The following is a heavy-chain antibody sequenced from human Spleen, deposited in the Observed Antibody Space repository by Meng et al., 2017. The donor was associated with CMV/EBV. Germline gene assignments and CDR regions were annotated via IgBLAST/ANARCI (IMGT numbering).Heavy chain of an antibody. J-gene: IGHJ4*02. Sequence: QVQLQQSGPGMVNPSQTLSLTCAISGYSVSSTSAAWKWIRQSPSRGLEWLGRTFYRSKWSNEYAVSVKSRITINPDTSKNQFFLQLNSVTPEDTAVYYCARGYGPIHSEYNFDYWGQGTLVTVSS. CDR2: TFYRSKWSN. V-gene: IGHV6-1*01. CDR1: GYSVSSTSAA. D-gene: IGHD1-26*01. CDR3: ARGYGPIHSEYNFDY.